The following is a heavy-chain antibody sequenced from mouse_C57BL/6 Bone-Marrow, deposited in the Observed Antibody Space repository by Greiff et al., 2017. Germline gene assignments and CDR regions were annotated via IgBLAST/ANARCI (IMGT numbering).Heavy chain of an antibody. CDR2: IDPSDSYT. Sequence: VQLQQPGAELVMPGASVKLSCKASGYTFTSYWMHWVKQRPGQGLEWIGEIDPSDSYTNYNQKFKGKSPLTVDKSSSTAYMQLSSLPSEDSAVYYCARSDDGYFFAYWGQGTLVTVSA. CDR1: GYTFTSYW. J-gene: IGHJ3*01. CDR3: ARSDDGYFFAY. D-gene: IGHD2-3*01. V-gene: IGHV1-69*01.